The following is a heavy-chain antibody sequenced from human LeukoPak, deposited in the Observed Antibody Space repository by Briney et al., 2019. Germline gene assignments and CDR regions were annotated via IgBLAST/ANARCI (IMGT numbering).Heavy chain of an antibody. Sequence: GGSLGLSCTVSGFTVSSNSWSWVRQAAGKGLEWVSFIYSGGNTHYSDSVKGRFTISRDNSKNTLYLQMNSLRAEHTAIYYCTGRAGEYSHPYDHWGQGTLVTVSS. V-gene: IGHV3-53*01. J-gene: IGHJ4*02. CDR1: GFTVSSNS. CDR3: TGRAGEYSHPYDH. CDR2: IYSGGNT. D-gene: IGHD2-15*01.